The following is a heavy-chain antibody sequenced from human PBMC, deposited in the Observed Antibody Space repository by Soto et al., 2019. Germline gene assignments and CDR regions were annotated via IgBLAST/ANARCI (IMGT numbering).Heavy chain of an antibody. CDR3: ARGLTTATTPYDY. V-gene: IGHV4-59*01. CDR2: IYDSGTT. D-gene: IGHD1-1*01. J-gene: IGHJ4*02. CDR1: GGVTGNYY. Sequence: SDTLSLTCMVSGGVTGNYYWSWIRQPPGKGLEWIGYIYDSGTTHYSPSLKGRVTISVDTSKSQFSLNLNSVTAADTAVYYCARGLTTATTPYDYWGPGTLVTVSS.